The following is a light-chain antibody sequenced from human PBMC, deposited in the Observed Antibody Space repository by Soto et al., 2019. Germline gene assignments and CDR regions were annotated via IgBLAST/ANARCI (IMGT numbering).Light chain of an antibody. Sequence: EIVLTQSPATLSLSPGERATLSCRASQSVSSYLAWYQQKPGQAPRLLIYDASNRATGIPARFSGSGSGTAFTLTISSLEPEDFEVYYCQQSSNWPQFTFGPGTKVDIK. CDR1: QSVSSY. V-gene: IGKV3-11*01. CDR2: DAS. CDR3: QQSSNWPQFT. J-gene: IGKJ3*01.